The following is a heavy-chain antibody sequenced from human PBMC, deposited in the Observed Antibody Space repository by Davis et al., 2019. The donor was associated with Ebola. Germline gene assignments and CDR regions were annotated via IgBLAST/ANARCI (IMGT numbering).Heavy chain of an antibody. CDR2: ISGSGGST. V-gene: IGHV3-23*01. D-gene: IGHD3-22*01. CDR3: AKNYYDTTGYNFIES. CDR1: GFTFSSYG. Sequence: GESLKISCGASGFTFSSYGMSWVRQAPGKGLEWVSTISGSGGSTAYADSVKGRFTISRDNSKNTLYLQMNSLRAEDTAVYYCAKNYYDTTGYNFIESWGQGTLVTVSS. J-gene: IGHJ4*02.